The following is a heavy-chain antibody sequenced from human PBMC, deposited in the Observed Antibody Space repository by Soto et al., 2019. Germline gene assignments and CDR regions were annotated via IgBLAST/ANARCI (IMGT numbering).Heavy chain of an antibody. D-gene: IGHD6-6*01. CDR2: ISGSGGST. J-gene: IGHJ6*02. V-gene: IGHV3-23*01. Sequence: GGSLRLSCAASGFTFGSYAMSWVRQAPGKGLEWVSAISGSGGSTYYADSVKGRFTISRDNSKNTLYLQMNSLRAEDTAVYYCAKYSSSSYYYYGMDVWGQGTTVTVS. CDR1: GFTFGSYA. CDR3: AKYSSSSYYYYGMDV.